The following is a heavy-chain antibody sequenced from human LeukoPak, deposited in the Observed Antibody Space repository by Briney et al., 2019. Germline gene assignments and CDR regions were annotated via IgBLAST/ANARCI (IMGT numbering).Heavy chain of an antibody. CDR2: IKSKTDGGTT. CDR1: GFTFSNAW. J-gene: IGHJ4*02. D-gene: IGHD6-13*01. CDR3: TTDRYGSSSWDY. V-gene: IGHV3-15*01. Sequence: PGGSLRLSCAASGFTFSNAWMSWVRQAPGKGLEWVGRIKSKTDGGTTDYAAPVKGRFTISRDGSKNTLYLQMNSLKTEDTAVYYCTTDRYGSSSWDYWGQGTLVTVSS.